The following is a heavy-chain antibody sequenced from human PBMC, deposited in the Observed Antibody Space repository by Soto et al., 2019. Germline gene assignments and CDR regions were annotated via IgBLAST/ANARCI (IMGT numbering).Heavy chain of an antibody. D-gene: IGHD1-26*01. Sequence: PSETLSLTCAVSGGSISSSTYSWNWIRPPPGKGLEWIGYIYHSGSTSYNPSLNSRVTISVGRSKNRFSLRLNSVTAADTAVYYCARDRLGSGNYEYWGQGTLATVSS. J-gene: IGHJ1*01. CDR2: IYHSGST. CDR3: ARDRLGSGNYEY. CDR1: GGSISSSTYS. V-gene: IGHV4-30-2*01.